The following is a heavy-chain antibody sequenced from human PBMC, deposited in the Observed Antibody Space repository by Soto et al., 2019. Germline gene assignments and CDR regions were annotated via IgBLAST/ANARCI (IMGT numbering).Heavy chain of an antibody. Sequence: VQLVQSGAEVKKPGSSVKVSCKASGGTFSNYAISWVRQAPGQGLEWMGGIIPIFGTANYAQKFQGRVTITADEPTSTAYMELSGLRSEDTAMYYCGGALLGYCSSTSCSPFAPWGQGTLVTVSS. CDR3: GGALLGYCSSTSCSPFAP. V-gene: IGHV1-69*01. CDR2: IIPIFGTA. CDR1: GGTFSNYA. J-gene: IGHJ5*02. D-gene: IGHD2-2*03.